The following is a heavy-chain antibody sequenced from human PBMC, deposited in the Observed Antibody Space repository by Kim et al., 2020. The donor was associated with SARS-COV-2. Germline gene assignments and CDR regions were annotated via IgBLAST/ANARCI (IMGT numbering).Heavy chain of an antibody. CDR2: INSDGSST. CDR1: GFTFSSYW. D-gene: IGHD6-6*01. CDR3: ARGIAARRPSAGFDY. V-gene: IGHV3-74*01. J-gene: IGHJ4*02. Sequence: GGSLRLSCAASGFTFSSYWMHWVRQAPGKGLVWVSRINSDGSSTSYADSVKGRFTISRDNAKNTLYLQMNSLRAEDTAVYYCARGIAARRPSAGFDYWGQGTLVTVSS.